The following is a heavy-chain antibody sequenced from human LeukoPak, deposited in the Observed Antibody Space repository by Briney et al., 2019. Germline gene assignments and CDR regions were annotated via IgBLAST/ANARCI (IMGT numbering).Heavy chain of an antibody. V-gene: IGHV1-69*05. CDR3: ARVFTVEYDSSVYFDY. Sequence: GASVKVSCKASGGTFSSYAISWVRQAPGQGLEWMGGIIPIFGTANYAQKFQGRVTITTDESTSTASMELSSLRSEDTAVYYCARVFTVEYDSSVYFDYWGQGTLVTVSS. CDR1: GGTFSSYA. J-gene: IGHJ4*02. D-gene: IGHD3-22*01. CDR2: IIPIFGTA.